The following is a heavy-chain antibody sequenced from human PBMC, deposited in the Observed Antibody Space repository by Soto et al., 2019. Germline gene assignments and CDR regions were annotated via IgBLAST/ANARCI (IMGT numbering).Heavy chain of an antibody. V-gene: IGHV3-30*04. CDR1: GFTFSSYA. Sequence: GGSLRLSCAASGFTFSSYAMHWVRQAPGKGLEWVAVISYDGSNKYYADSVKGRFTISRDNSKNTLYLQMNSLRAEDTAVYYCARESLAARTIWYYGMDVWGQGTTVTVSS. CDR2: ISYDGSNK. D-gene: IGHD6-6*01. CDR3: ARESLAARTIWYYGMDV. J-gene: IGHJ6*02.